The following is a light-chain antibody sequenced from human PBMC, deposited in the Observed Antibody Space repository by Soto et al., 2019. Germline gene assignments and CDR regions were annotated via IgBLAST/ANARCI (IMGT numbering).Light chain of an antibody. CDR2: GAS. CDR3: QHYNNWPPYT. Sequence: EILMTQSPDTLSVSPGQRATLSCRASQSVRSNLAWYQQKPGQAPRLLIYGASARATGIPARFSGSGSGTEFTLTISSLQSEDFGVYYCQHYNNWPPYTFGQGTKLEIK. CDR1: QSVRSN. V-gene: IGKV3-15*01. J-gene: IGKJ2*01.